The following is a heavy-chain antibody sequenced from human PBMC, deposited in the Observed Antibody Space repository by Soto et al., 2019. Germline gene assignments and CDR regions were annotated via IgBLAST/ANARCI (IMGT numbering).Heavy chain of an antibody. V-gene: IGHV3-74*01. J-gene: IGHJ4*01. CDR3: ARGYSSGPDY. D-gene: IGHD6-19*01. CDR2: INSDGSTT. Sequence: PGRSLRLSCAASGFTLSNHWMHWVRKAQRKGLEWVSRINSDGSTTTYAASVKGRFTIFRHNAKNTLYLQLNSLRSEDTALYYCARGYSSGPDYWGQGTLVTVSS. CDR1: GFTLSNHW.